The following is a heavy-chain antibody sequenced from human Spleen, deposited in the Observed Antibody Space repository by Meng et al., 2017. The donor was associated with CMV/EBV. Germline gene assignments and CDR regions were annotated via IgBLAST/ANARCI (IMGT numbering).Heavy chain of an antibody. CDR2: IKWKGGKK. CDR3: AKGGREQLARSYFDL. D-gene: IGHD6-6*01. V-gene: IGHV3-20*03. J-gene: IGHJ2*01. CDR1: GFRLDDCA. Sequence: SGFRLDDCAMSRGGKAAGKGLEWVYSIKWKGGKKKYADSVKGRLTSARDNAKNTLYLQMNSLRAEDTAVYYCAKGGREQLARSYFDLWGRGTLVTVSS.